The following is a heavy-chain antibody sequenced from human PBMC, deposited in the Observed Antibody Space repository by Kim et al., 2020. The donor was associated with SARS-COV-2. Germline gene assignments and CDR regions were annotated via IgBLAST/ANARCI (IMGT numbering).Heavy chain of an antibody. CDR2: ISSSSSYT. J-gene: IGHJ5*02. Sequence: GGSLILSCAASGFTFSDYYMSWIRQAPGKGLEWVSYISSSSSYTNYADSVKGRFTISRDNAKNSLYLQMNSLRAEDTAVYYCARGSLRYFKWADPWGQGTLVTVSS. V-gene: IGHV3-11*05. D-gene: IGHD3-9*01. CDR1: GFTFSDYY. CDR3: ARGSLRYFKWADP.